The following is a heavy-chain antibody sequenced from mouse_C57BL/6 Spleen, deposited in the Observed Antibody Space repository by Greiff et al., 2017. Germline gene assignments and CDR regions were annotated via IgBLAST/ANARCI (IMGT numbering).Heavy chain of an antibody. CDR2: INPNYGTT. CDR3: ARLGDGYYPYAMDY. D-gene: IGHD2-3*01. CDR1: GYSFTDYN. Sequence: LKESGPELVKPGASVKISCKASGYSFTDYNMNWVKQSNGKSLEWIGVINPNYGTTSYNQKFKGKATLTVDQSSSTAYMQLNSLTSEDSAVYYCARLGDGYYPYAMDYWGQGTSVTVSS. J-gene: IGHJ4*01. V-gene: IGHV1-39*01.